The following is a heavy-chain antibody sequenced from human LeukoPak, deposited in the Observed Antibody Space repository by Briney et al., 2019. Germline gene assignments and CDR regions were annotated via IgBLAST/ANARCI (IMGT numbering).Heavy chain of an antibody. CDR2: ISGSGSST. Sequence: GGSLRLSCAASGFTFSNYAMSWVRQAPGKGLEWVSAISGSGSSTYYADSVKGRFTISRDNSKNTLYLQMKSLRAEDTAVYYWATHYGSGSYKETNYFDYWGQGTLVTVSS. V-gene: IGHV3-23*01. CDR3: ATHYGSGSYKETNYFDY. CDR1: GFTFSNYA. J-gene: IGHJ4*02. D-gene: IGHD3-10*01.